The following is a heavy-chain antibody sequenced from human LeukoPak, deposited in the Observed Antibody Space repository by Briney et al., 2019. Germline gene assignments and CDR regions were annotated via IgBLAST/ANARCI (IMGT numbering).Heavy chain of an antibody. D-gene: IGHD3-10*01. CDR1: GGSISSYY. V-gene: IGHV4-34*01. Sequence: SETLSLTCTVSGGSISSYYWSWIRQPPGKGLEWIGEINHSGSTNYNPSLKSRVTISVDTSKNQFSLKLSSVTAADTAVYYCAEEADQLYWGQGTLVTVSS. J-gene: IGHJ4*02. CDR3: AEEADQLY. CDR2: INHSGST.